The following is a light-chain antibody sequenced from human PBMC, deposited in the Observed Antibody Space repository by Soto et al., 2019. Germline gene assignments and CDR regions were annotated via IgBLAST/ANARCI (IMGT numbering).Light chain of an antibody. CDR2: EVT. V-gene: IGLV2-8*01. Sequence: QSALTQPASVSASPGQSITISCTGTSSDIGGYIYVSWYQQHPGKVPKLMIYEVTKRPSGVPDRFSGSKSGNTASLTVSGLQTEDEADYYCGSYAGTAYVFGTGTKVTVL. J-gene: IGLJ1*01. CDR3: GSYAGTAYV. CDR1: SSDIGGYIY.